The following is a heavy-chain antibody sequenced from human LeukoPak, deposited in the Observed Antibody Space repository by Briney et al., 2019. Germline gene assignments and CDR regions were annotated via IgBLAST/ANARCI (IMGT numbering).Heavy chain of an antibody. Sequence: GGSLRLSCAASGFTFSSYSMNWVRQAPGKGLEWVSSISSSSSYIYYADSGKGRFTISRDNAKNSLYLQMNRRRAEDTAVYYCASDLPSSGYDFASFDYWGQGTLVTVSS. V-gene: IGHV3-21*01. CDR1: GFTFSSYS. D-gene: IGHD5-12*01. CDR2: ISSSSSYI. J-gene: IGHJ4*02. CDR3: ASDLPSSGYDFASFDY.